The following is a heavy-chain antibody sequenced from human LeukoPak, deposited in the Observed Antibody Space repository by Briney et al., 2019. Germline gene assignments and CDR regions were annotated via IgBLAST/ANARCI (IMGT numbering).Heavy chain of an antibody. D-gene: IGHD3-22*01. CDR2: IIPIFGTA. CDR3: ARHTDYDSSAVFDY. Sequence: SVKVSCKASGGTFSSYAISWVRQAPGQGLEWMGGIIPIFGTANYAQKSQGRVTITADESTSTAYMELSSLRSEDTAVYYCARHTDYDSSAVFDYWGQGTLVTVSS. V-gene: IGHV1-69*13. CDR1: GGTFSSYA. J-gene: IGHJ4*02.